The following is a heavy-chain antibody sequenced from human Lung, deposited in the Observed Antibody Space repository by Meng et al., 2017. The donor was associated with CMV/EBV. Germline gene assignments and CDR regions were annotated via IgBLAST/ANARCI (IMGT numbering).Heavy chain of an antibody. CDR3: AREDDFGGHTHY. Sequence: ASVKVSCKASGYTFTSYDINWVRQATGQGLEWMGWMNPNSGNTGYAQKFQGRVTFTRDTSIGTAYMELSSLRSEDTAMYYCAREDDFGGHTHYWEQGNLVTVDS. CDR2: MNPNSGNT. V-gene: IGHV1-8*03. J-gene: IGHJ4*02. D-gene: IGHD4/OR15-4a*01. CDR1: GYTFTSYD.